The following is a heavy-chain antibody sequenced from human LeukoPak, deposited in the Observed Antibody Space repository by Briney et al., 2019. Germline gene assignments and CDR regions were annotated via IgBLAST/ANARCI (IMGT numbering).Heavy chain of an antibody. D-gene: IGHD3-22*01. CDR2: VRYSGKT. Sequence: SETLSLTCTVSGGSLSSSSSYWGWIRQPPGKGLEWIGSVRYSGKTCYNPSLKSRVTMSVDTSKNQFSLRLTSVTAADTAVYSCARHYYDSSGLAYYFDYWGQGTLVTVSS. CDR3: ARHYYDSSGLAYYFDY. V-gene: IGHV4-39*01. J-gene: IGHJ4*02. CDR1: GGSLSSSSSY.